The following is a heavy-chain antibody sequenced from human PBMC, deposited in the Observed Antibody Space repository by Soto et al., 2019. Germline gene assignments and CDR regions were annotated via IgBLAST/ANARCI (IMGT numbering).Heavy chain of an antibody. J-gene: IGHJ5*02. Sequence: KICNRVAEYTFATYWIGWVRKMPGKGLEWMGIIYPRDSDTRYSPPFQGQVTMSVDKSINTAYLQWSSLKASDTAMYFCARLHPRYCSGTSCYSRGLDPWGQGTLVTVSS. V-gene: IGHV5-51*01. D-gene: IGHD2-2*01. CDR3: ARLHPRYCSGTSCYSRGLDP. CDR2: IYPRDSDT. CDR1: EYTFATYW.